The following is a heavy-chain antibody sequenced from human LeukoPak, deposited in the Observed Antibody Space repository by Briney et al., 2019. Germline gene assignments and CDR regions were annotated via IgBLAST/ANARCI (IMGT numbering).Heavy chain of an antibody. CDR2: INPNSGGT. CDR1: GYTFTGYY. V-gene: IGHV1-2*02. J-gene: IGHJ5*02. CDR3: ARFEVVPAAIHGGWFDP. D-gene: IGHD2-2*02. Sequence: ASVKVSCKASGYTFTGYYMHWVRQAPGQGLEWMGWINPNSGGTNYAQKFQGRVTMTRYTSISTGYMELSRLRSDDTAMYYCARFEVVPAAIHGGWFDPWGQGTLVTVSS.